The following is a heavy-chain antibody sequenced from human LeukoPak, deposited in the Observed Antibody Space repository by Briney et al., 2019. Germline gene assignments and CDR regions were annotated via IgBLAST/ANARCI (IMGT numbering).Heavy chain of an antibody. CDR3: ARDGTLIQSGFDY. CDR1: GFTFSSYA. V-gene: IGHV3-21*01. CDR2: ISSSSSYI. D-gene: IGHD5-18*01. Sequence: GGSLRLSCAASGFTFSSYAMSWVRQAPGKGLEWVSSISSSSSYIYYADSVKGRFTISRDNAKNSLYLQMNSLRAEDTAVYYCARDGTLIQSGFDYWGQGTLVTVSS. J-gene: IGHJ4*02.